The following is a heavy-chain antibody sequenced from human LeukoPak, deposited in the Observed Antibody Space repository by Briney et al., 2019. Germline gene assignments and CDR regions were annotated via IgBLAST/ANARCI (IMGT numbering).Heavy chain of an antibody. D-gene: IGHD3-16*01. V-gene: IGHV4-30-2*01. J-gene: IGHJ4*02. CDR2: IYHSGST. Sequence: SQTLPLTCTVSGGSISSGGYYWSWIRQPPGKGLEWIGYIYHSGSTYYNPSLKSRVTISVDTSKNQFSLNLSSVTAADTAVYYCARGRVPGGDWGQGTLVAVSS. CDR3: ARGRVPGGD. CDR1: GGSISSGGYY.